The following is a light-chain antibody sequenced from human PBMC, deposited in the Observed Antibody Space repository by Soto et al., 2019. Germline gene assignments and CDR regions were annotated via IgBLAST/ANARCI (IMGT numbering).Light chain of an antibody. CDR1: TGAVTSGFY. V-gene: IGLV7-43*01. CDR3: LLYYGGAQV. Sequence: QAVVTQEPSLTVSPGGTVTLTCASSTGAVTSGFYPSWFQQKPGQAPRSLIYSTGNKHSGTPARFSGSLLGGKAALTLSGVQPEDEAEYYCLLYYGGAQVFGGGTKLTVL. CDR2: STG. J-gene: IGLJ2*01.